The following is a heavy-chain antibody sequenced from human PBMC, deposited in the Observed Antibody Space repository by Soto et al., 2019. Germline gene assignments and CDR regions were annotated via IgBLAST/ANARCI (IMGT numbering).Heavy chain of an antibody. Sequence: EVQLVESGGGPVKPGGSLRLSCAASGFTFSSYSMNWVRQAPGKGLEWVSSISSSSSYIYYADSVKGRFTISRDNAKNSLYLQMNSLRAEDTAVYYCARDIPKREDIVVVVAATRHYYYGMDVWGQGTTVTVSS. J-gene: IGHJ6*02. V-gene: IGHV3-21*01. D-gene: IGHD2-15*01. CDR1: GFTFSSYS. CDR3: ARDIPKREDIVVVVAATRHYYYGMDV. CDR2: ISSSSSYI.